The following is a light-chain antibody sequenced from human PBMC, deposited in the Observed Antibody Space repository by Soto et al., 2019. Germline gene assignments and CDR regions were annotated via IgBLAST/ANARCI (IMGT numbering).Light chain of an antibody. Sequence: EIVLTQSPATLSLSPGERATLSCRASQSVSSYLAWYQQKPVQAPRLLIYDSSNRATGIPARFSGSGSGTDFTLTIRSLAPEDFAVYYCQQRSNWPLGLTFGPGTKVDI. CDR2: DSS. V-gene: IGKV3-11*01. CDR1: QSVSSY. J-gene: IGKJ3*01. CDR3: QQRSNWPLGLT.